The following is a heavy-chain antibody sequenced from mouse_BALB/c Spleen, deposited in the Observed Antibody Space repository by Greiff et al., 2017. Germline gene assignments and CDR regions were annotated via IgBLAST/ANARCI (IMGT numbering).Heavy chain of an antibody. Sequence: VQLKESGPGLVKPSQSLSLTCTVTGYSITSDYAWNWIRQFPGNKLEWMGYISYSGSTSYNPSLKSRISITRDTSKNQFFLQLNSVTTEDTATYYCARRGMRGDYWGQGTSVTVSS. V-gene: IGHV3-2*02. D-gene: IGHD2-10*02. J-gene: IGHJ4*01. CDR2: ISYSGST. CDR1: GYSITSDYA. CDR3: ARRGMRGDY.